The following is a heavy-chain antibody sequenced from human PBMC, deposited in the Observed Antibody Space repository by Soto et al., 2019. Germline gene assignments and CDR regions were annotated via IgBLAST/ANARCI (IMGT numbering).Heavy chain of an antibody. Sequence: GGSLRLSCAASGFTFDDYAMHWVRQAPGKGLEWVSGISWNSGSLGYADSVKGRFTISRDNAKNSLYLQMNSLRAEDTALYYCAKHIAIAAAGGGAFDIWGQGTMVTVSS. D-gene: IGHD6-13*01. CDR2: ISWNSGSL. V-gene: IGHV3-9*01. CDR1: GFTFDDYA. CDR3: AKHIAIAAAGGGAFDI. J-gene: IGHJ3*02.